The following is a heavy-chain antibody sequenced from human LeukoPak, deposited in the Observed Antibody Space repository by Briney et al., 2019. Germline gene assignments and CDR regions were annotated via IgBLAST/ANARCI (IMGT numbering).Heavy chain of an antibody. CDR3: AKDFSRENIAAAGTGFDY. J-gene: IGHJ4*02. D-gene: IGHD6-13*01. CDR1: GFTFSSYA. CDR2: ISGSGGIT. V-gene: IGHV3-23*01. Sequence: PGGSLRLSCAASGFTFSSYAMSWVRQAPGKGLEWVSAISGSGGITYYADSGKGRFTISRTNSKKPIYLQMTSLRAEDTAVYYCAKDFSRENIAAAGTGFDYWGQGTLVTVSS.